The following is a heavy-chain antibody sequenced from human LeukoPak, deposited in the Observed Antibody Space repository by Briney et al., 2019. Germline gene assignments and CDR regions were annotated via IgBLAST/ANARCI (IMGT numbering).Heavy chain of an antibody. CDR3: ARGVLAAQYNWFDP. CDR2: ISGGGGST. V-gene: IGHV3-23*01. D-gene: IGHD2-15*01. J-gene: IGHJ5*02. CDR1: GFTFSSHA. Sequence: GGSLRLSCAPSGFTFSSHAMSWVRQAPGKGLEWVSTISGGGGSTYYADSVKGRFTISRDNSRNTPYLQMNSRRAEDTAVYYCARGVLAAQYNWFDPWGQGTLVTVSS.